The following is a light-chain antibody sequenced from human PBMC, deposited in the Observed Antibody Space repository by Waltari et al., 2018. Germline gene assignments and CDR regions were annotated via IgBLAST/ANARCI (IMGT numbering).Light chain of an antibody. CDR2: RNT. V-gene: IGLV3-1*01. J-gene: IGLJ1*01. CDR3: QVWDKTTGV. CDR1: QLGDNY. Sequence: SYEVTMPLSVSVSPGKTPSITCSRDQLGDNYVCWYQQKPGQSPVLVIYRNTKRPSGIPERFSGSNSGNTATLTISGTQALDEADYYCQVWDKTTGVFGTGTKVTVL.